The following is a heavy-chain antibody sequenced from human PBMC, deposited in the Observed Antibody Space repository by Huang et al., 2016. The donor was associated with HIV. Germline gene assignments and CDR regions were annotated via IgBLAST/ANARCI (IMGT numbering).Heavy chain of an antibody. V-gene: IGHV3-30*18. D-gene: IGHD4-17*01. Sequence: QVHLEESGGGVVQPGKPLRLSCTASGFMLRTFGIYWVRQAPGKRMEGGEGRSNDGSRKYYVDSVKGRFTISRDNSKNIVYLQMNSLRHEDTAVYYCAKPSGDYEFFDFWGQGTVVTVSS. CDR1: GFMLRTFG. CDR2: RSNDGSRK. J-gene: IGHJ4*02. CDR3: AKPSGDYEFFDF.